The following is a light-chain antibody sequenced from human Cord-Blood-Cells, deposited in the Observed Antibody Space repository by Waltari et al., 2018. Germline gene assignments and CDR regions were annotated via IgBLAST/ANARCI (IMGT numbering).Light chain of an antibody. J-gene: IGKJ4*01. CDR3: HQYNNWPPLT. CDR2: GAS. CDR1: QSVSSN. Sequence: EIVMTQSPATLSVSPGERATLSCRASQSVSSNLAWYQQNPGQAPRLLIYGASTRATGSPARFSGSGSGTEFTLTISSLQSEDFAVYYCHQYNNWPPLTFGGGTKVEIK. V-gene: IGKV3-15*01.